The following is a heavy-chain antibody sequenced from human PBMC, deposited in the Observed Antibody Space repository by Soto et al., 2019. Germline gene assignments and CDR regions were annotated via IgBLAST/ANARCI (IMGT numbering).Heavy chain of an antibody. CDR1: GYSFTSYW. V-gene: IGHV5-10-1*01. J-gene: IGHJ6*02. CDR2: IDPSDSYT. Sequence: GESLKISCKGSGYSFTSYWISWVRQMPGKGLEWMGRIDPSDSYTNYSPSFQGHVTISADKSISTAYLQWSSLKASDTAMYYCASTESPKSYYYGSGSYYTHHYYYGMDVWGQGTTVTVSS. CDR3: ASTESPKSYYYGSGSYYTHHYYYGMDV. D-gene: IGHD3-10*01.